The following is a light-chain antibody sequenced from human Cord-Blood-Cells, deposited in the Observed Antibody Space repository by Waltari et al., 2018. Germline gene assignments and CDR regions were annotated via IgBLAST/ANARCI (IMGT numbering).Light chain of an antibody. Sequence: EIVMTQSPATLSVSPGERATLSCRASQSVSSNLAWYQQKPGQAPRLLIYGASTRATDIPARFSGSESGTEFTLTISSLQSEDFAVYYCQQYNNWPWTFGQGTKVEIK. CDR1: QSVSSN. V-gene: IGKV3D-15*01. J-gene: IGKJ1*01. CDR3: QQYNNWPWT. CDR2: GAS.